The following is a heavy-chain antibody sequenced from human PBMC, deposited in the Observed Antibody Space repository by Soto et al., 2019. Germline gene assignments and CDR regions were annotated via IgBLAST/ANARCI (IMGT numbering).Heavy chain of an antibody. J-gene: IGHJ6*02. CDR1: GFTFSRHA. CDR3: AKAGGSTWDYGLDV. D-gene: IGHD2-15*01. CDR2: ISGGGDSA. V-gene: IGHV3-23*01. Sequence: EVQLLESGGGLVQPGGSLRLSCAASGFTFSRHAMSWVRQAPGKGLEWVSAISGGGDSAYHADSVKGRVTISRDNSKNPLFLQMNSLRAEDTALYYCAKAGGSTWDYGLDVWGQGTTVTVSS.